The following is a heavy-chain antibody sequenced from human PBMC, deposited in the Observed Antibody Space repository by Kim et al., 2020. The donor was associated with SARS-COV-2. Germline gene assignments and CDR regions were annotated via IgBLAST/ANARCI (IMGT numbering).Heavy chain of an antibody. J-gene: IGHJ3*02. CDR1: GFTFSSYS. V-gene: IGHV3-48*04. CDR2: ISSSSSTI. D-gene: IGHD2-15*01. CDR3: ARDRCSGGSCYSRDAFDI. Sequence: GGSLRLSCAASGFTFSSYSMNWVRQAPGKGLEWVSYISSSSSTIYYADSVKGRFTISRDNAKNSLYLQMNSLRAEDTAVYYCARDRCSGGSCYSRDAFDIWGQGTMVTVSS.